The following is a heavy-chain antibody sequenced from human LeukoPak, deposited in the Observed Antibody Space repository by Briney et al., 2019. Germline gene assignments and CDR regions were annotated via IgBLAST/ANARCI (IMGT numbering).Heavy chain of an antibody. J-gene: IGHJ6*04. CDR2: FDPEEGET. Sequence: ASVKVSCKVSGYSLTEVPMYWVRQAPGKGLEWMGGFDPEEGETIYAQKFQGRVTMTEDTSTDTAYMELSSLRSEDTAIYYCATVRDFATIAVPGFNVWGKGTTVTASS. CDR3: ATVRDFATIAVPGFNV. CDR1: GYSLTEVP. D-gene: IGHD6-19*01. V-gene: IGHV1-24*01.